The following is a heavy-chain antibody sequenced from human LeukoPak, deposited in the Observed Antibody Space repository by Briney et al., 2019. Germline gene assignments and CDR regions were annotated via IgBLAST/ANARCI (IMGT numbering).Heavy chain of an antibody. Sequence: SETLSLTCAVYGGSFSGYYWSWIRQPPGKGLEWIGEINHSGSTNYNPSLKSRVTISVDTSKNQFSLKLSSVTAVDTAVYYCARLDWNQNYWGQGTLVAVSS. CDR1: GGSFSGYY. D-gene: IGHD1-1*01. CDR2: INHSGST. V-gene: IGHV4-34*01. J-gene: IGHJ4*02. CDR3: ARLDWNQNY.